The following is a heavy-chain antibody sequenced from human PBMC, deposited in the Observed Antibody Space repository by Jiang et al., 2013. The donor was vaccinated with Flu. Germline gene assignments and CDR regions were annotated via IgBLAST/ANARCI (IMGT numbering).Heavy chain of an antibody. J-gene: IGHJ4*02. Sequence: SQTLSLTCATSGDSVSSNSAAWNWIRQSPSRGLEWLGRTYYRSKWSYNYGLSVKGRITINPDTSKNQFSLQLNSVTPEDTAVYYCARGGADDLHFDYWGQGTLVTVSS. CDR3: ARGGADDLHFDY. CDR1: GDSVSSNSAA. D-gene: IGHD1-1*01. V-gene: IGHV6-1*01. CDR2: TYYRSKWSY.